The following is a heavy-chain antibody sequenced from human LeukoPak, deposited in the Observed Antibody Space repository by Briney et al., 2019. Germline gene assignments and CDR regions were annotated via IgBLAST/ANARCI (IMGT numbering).Heavy chain of an antibody. Sequence: SETLSLTCAVYGGSFSGYFWSWIRQPPGKGLEWIGEINHTGSTNYNPSLKSRVTISVDTSKNQFSLKLSSVTAADTAVYFCASRYYDSRGYTNWFDPWGQGTLVTVSS. CDR2: INHTGST. D-gene: IGHD3-22*01. V-gene: IGHV4-34*01. CDR1: GGSFSGYF. J-gene: IGHJ5*02. CDR3: ASRYYDSRGYTNWFDP.